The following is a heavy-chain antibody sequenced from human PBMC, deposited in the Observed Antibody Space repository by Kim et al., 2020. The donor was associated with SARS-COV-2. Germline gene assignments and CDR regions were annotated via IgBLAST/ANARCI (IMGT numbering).Heavy chain of an antibody. CDR2: IIPILGIA. V-gene: IGHV1-69*04. CDR1: GGTFSSYA. Sequence: SVKVSCKASGGTFSSYAISWVRQAPGQGLEWMGRIIPILGIANYAQKFQGRVTITADKSTSTAYMELSSLRSEDTAVYYCASITGREYYFDYWGQGTLVTVSS. J-gene: IGHJ4*02. D-gene: IGHD1-20*01. CDR3: ASITGREYYFDY.